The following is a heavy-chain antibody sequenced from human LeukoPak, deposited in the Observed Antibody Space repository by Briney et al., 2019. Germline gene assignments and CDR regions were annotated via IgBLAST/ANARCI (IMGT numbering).Heavy chain of an antibody. CDR3: ASEDYDILTGYRSY. J-gene: IGHJ4*02. V-gene: IGHV4-34*01. CDR2: INHSGST. CDR1: GGSFSGYY. D-gene: IGHD3-9*01. Sequence: PSETLSLTCAVYGGSFSGYYWSWIRQPPGKGLEWLGEINHSGSTNYNPSLKSRVTISVDTSKNQFSLKLSSVTAADTAVYYCASEDYDILTGYRSYWGQGTLVTVSS.